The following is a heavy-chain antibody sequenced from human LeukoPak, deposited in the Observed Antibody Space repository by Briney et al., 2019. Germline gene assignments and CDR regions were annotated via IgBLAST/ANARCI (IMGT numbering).Heavy chain of an antibody. V-gene: IGHV1-8*01. Sequence: ASVKVSCKASGYTFTSYDINWVRQATGQGLEWMGWMNLNSGNTGYAQKFQGRVTMTRNTSISTAYMELSSLRSEDTAVYYCARVGYSSSWPYYYYMDVWGKGTTVTISS. J-gene: IGHJ6*03. CDR3: ARVGYSSSWPYYYYMDV. CDR1: GYTFTSYD. CDR2: MNLNSGNT. D-gene: IGHD6-13*01.